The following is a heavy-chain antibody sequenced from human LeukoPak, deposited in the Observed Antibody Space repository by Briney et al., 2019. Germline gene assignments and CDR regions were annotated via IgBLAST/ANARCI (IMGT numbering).Heavy chain of an antibody. CDR3: ARSTAAGELHFDY. CDR2: INPNSGGT. V-gene: IGHV1-2*02. D-gene: IGHD6-13*01. Sequence: ASVKVSCKASGYTFTGYYIHWVRQAPGQGLEWMGWINPNSGGTNYAQKFQGRVTMTRDTSMSTAYMELSGLRSDDTAVYYCARSTAAGELHFDYWGQGTLVTVSS. CDR1: GYTFTGYY. J-gene: IGHJ4*02.